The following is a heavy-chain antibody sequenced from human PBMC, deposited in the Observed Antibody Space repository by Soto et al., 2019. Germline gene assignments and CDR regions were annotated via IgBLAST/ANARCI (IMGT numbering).Heavy chain of an antibody. V-gene: IGHV1-18*01. CDR1: GYTFTSYG. CDR3: ARDCSSTSCYSKMDYYYYGMDV. J-gene: IGHJ6*02. Sequence: ASVKVSCKASGYTFTSYGISWVRQAPGQGLEWMGWISAYNGNTNYAQKLQGRVTMTTDTSTSTAYMELRSLRSDDTAVYYCARDCSSTSCYSKMDYYYYGMDVWGQGTTVTVS. CDR2: ISAYNGNT. D-gene: IGHD2-2*01.